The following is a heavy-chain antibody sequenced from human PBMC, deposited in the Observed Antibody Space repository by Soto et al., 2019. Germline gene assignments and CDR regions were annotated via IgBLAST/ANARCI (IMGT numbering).Heavy chain of an antibody. CDR2: IYKDGST. J-gene: IGHJ4*02. CDR1: GGSISTGDYY. V-gene: IGHV4-30-4*01. D-gene: IGHD3-9*01. CDR3: VREGTSRLATGYYDY. Sequence: SETLSLTCTVSGGSISTGDYYWSWIRQPPGKGLEWIGYIYKDGSTFYNPSLKSRVSLSLDTSSSRFSLRLRSVTAADTDLYYSVREGTSRLATGYYDYWGPGTLVTVSS.